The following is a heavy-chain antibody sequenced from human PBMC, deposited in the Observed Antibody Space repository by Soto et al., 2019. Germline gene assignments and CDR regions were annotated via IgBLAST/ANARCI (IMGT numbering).Heavy chain of an antibody. V-gene: IGHV1-69*01. CDR2: IIPIFGTA. J-gene: IGHJ5*02. CDR1: GGTFSSYA. D-gene: IGHD2-15*01. Sequence: QVQLVQSGAEVKKPGSPVKVSCKASGGTFSSYAISWVRQAPGQGLEWMGGIIPIFGTANYAQKFQGRVTITADESTSTAYMELSSLRSEDTAVYYCARGKDIVVVVAATGFDPWGQGTLVTVSS. CDR3: ARGKDIVVVVAATGFDP.